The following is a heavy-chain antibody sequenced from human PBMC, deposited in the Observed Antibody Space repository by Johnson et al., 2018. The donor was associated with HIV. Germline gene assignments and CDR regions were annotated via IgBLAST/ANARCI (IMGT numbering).Heavy chain of an antibody. CDR2: ISNDGST. J-gene: IGHJ3*02. Sequence: QVQLVESGGGVVQTGRSLRLSCAVSGFTLSNYAMHWVRQAPGKGLEWVAFISNDGSTYYADSVKGRFTISRDNSKNTLYLQMNSLRAEDTAVYYCANFRGTTRNPDAFDIWGQGTMVTVSS. V-gene: IGHV3-30-3*01. CDR3: ANFRGTTRNPDAFDI. D-gene: IGHD1-1*01. CDR1: GFTLSNYA.